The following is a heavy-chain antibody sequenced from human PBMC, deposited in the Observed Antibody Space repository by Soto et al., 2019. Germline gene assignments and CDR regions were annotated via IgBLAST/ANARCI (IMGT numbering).Heavy chain of an antibody. V-gene: IGHV3-33*01. Sequence: QVQLVESGGGVVQPGRSLRLSCAASGFTFSSYGMHWVRQAPGKGLEWVAVIWYDGSNKYYADSVKGRFTISRDNSKNTLYLQMNSLRAEDTAVYYCARSGDYEAFDIWGQGTMVTVSS. CDR2: IWYDGSNK. CDR1: GFTFSSYG. D-gene: IGHD4-17*01. CDR3: ARSGDYEAFDI. J-gene: IGHJ3*02.